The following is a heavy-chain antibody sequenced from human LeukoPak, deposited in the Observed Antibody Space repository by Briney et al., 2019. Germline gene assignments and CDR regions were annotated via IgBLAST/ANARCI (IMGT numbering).Heavy chain of an antibody. CDR3: ARVAVNYDSSGYSFYYFDY. CDR2: IYSGGST. V-gene: IGHV3-66*01. J-gene: IGHJ4*02. CDR1: GFTVSSNY. D-gene: IGHD3-22*01. Sequence: GGSLRLSCAASGFTVSSNYMSWVRQAPGKGLGWVSVIYSGGSTYYADSVKGRFTISRDNSKNTLYLQMNSLRAEDTAVYYCARVAVNYDSSGYSFYYFDYWGQGTLVTVSS.